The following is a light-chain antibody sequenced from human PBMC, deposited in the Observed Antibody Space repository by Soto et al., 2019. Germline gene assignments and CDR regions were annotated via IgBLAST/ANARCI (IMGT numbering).Light chain of an antibody. Sequence: EIVMTQSPATLSVSPGERATLSCRASQSVSSNLAWYQQRPGQAPRLVIYGASTRATGIPARFSGSGSGTEFTLTVSSLQFEDFAVYYCQQYDVWPRTFGQGTKVDIK. CDR3: QQYDVWPRT. CDR1: QSVSSN. J-gene: IGKJ1*01. V-gene: IGKV3-15*01. CDR2: GAS.